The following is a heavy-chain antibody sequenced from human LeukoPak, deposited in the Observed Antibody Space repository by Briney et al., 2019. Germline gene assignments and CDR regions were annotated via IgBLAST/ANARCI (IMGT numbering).Heavy chain of an antibody. V-gene: IGHV3-23*01. CDR3: AKARALTMVRGIPSNYYFDY. CDR2: ISGSGGST. D-gene: IGHD3-10*01. J-gene: IGHJ4*02. Sequence: GESLKISCKASGFTFSSYAMSWVRQAPGKGLEWVSAISGSGGSTYYADSVKGRFTISRDNSKNTLYLQMNSLRAEDTAVYYCAKARALTMVRGIPSNYYFDYWGQGTLVTVSS. CDR1: GFTFSSYA.